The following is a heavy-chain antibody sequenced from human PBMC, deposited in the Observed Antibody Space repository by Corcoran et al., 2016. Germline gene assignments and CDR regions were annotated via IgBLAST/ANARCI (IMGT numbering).Heavy chain of an antibody. J-gene: IGHJ6*02. D-gene: IGHD4-17*01. V-gene: IGHV1-46*01. Sequence: QVQLVPSGAEVKKPGASVKVSCKASGYTFTSYYMHWVRQAPGQGLEWLGIINPSGGSTSYAQKFQGRVTMTRATSTSTVYMELSSLRSEDTAVYYGAREGSDAAHGDYRFYYDYYGMDVWGQGTTVTVSS. CDR3: AREGSDAAHGDYRFYYDYYGMDV. CDR1: GYTFTSYY. CDR2: INPSGGST.